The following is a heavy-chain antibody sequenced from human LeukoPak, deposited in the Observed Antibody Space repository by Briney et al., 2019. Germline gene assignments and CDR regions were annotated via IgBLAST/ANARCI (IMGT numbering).Heavy chain of an antibody. D-gene: IGHD3-22*01. Sequence: PSETLSLTCTVSGGSISSSSYWWGWIRQPPGKGLEWIANIYYSGSTHYNPSLKSRVTISIEKSKNQFSLKLSSVTAADTAVYYYARNYYESSGYYPWNFDYWGQGTLVTVSS. CDR2: IYYSGST. V-gene: IGHV4-39*01. CDR3: ARNYYESSGYYPWNFDY. CDR1: GGSISSSSYW. J-gene: IGHJ4*02.